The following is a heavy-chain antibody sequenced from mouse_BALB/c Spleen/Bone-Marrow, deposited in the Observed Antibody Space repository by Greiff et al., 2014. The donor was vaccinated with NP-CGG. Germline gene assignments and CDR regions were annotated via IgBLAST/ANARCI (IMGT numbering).Heavy chain of an antibody. CDR3: AREIITSFAY. V-gene: IGHV1-54*01. CDR1: GCAFTNYL. Sequence: QVQLKQSGAELVRPGTSVKVSCKASGCAFTNYLIEWVKQRPGQGLEWIGVINPGSGGTNYNEKFKGKATLTADKSSSTAYMQLSSLTSDDSAFYFCAREIITSFAYWGQGTLVAVSA. D-gene: IGHD1-1*01. CDR2: INPGSGGT. J-gene: IGHJ3*01.